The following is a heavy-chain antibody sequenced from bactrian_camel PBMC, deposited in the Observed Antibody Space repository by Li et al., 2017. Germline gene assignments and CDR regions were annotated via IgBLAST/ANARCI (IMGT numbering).Heavy chain of an antibody. V-gene: IGHV3S53*01. CDR2: IGGDGRT. CDR1: TIWFSKEC. J-gene: IGHJ4*01. Sequence: HVQLVESGGGSVQAGGSLRLSCSASTIWFSKECMGWFRQAPGKEREGVAVIGGDGRTTYADAVNGRFAISHDNAKNSVDLQMNSLKPEDTAMYYCAAERETWHTCSDWDVRSPRIRGQGTQVTVS. D-gene: IGHD2*01. CDR3: AAERETWHTCSDWDVRSPRI.